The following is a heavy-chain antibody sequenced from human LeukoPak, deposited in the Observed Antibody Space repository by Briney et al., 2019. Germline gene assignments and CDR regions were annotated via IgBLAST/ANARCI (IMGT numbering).Heavy chain of an antibody. CDR3: AKDKGVLWFGELSPADAFDI. J-gene: IGHJ3*02. Sequence: GGSLRLSCAASGFTFSSYAMSWVRQAPGKGLEWVSAISGSGGSTYYADSVKGRFTISRDNSKNTLYLQMNSLRAEDTAVYNCAKDKGVLWFGELSPADAFDIWGQGTMVTVSS. V-gene: IGHV3-23*01. D-gene: IGHD3-10*01. CDR1: GFTFSSYA. CDR2: ISGSGGST.